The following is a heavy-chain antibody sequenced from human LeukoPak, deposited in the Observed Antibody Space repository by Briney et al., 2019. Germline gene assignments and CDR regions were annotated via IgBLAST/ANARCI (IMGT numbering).Heavy chain of an antibody. J-gene: IGHJ6*03. CDR1: GGSISSYY. CDR3: ARLRTYYYGSGSYYNPYYYMDV. Sequence: SETLSLTCTVSGGSISSYYWSWIRQPPGKGLEWIGEINHSGSTNYNPSLKSRVTISVDTSKNQFSLKLSSVTATDTAVYYCARLRTYYYGSGSYYNPYYYMDVWGKGTTVTVSS. V-gene: IGHV4-34*01. D-gene: IGHD3-10*01. CDR2: INHSGST.